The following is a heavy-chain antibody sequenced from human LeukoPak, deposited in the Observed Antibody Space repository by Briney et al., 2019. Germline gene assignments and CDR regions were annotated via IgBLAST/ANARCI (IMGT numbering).Heavy chain of an antibody. J-gene: IGHJ6*02. CDR3: ASSGGRYYYYGMDV. Sequence: SETLSLTCTVSGGSISSYYWSWIRQPPGKGLEWIGYIYYSGSTNYNPSLKSRVTISVDTSKNQFSLKLSSVTAADTAVYYCASSGGRYYYYGMDVWGQGTTVTVSS. V-gene: IGHV4-59*08. CDR1: GGSISSYY. CDR2: IYYSGST. D-gene: IGHD3-16*01.